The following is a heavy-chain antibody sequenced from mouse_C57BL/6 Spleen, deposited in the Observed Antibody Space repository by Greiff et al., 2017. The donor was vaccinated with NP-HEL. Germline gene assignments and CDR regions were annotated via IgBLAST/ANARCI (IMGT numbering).Heavy chain of an antibody. CDR3: AREGNYPDY. CDR1: GYTFTSYT. CDR2: INPSSGYT. Sequence: QVQLKESGAELARPGASVKMSCKASGYTFTSYTMHWVKQRPGQGLEWIGYINPSSGYTKYNQKFKDKATLTADKSSSTAYMQLSSLTSEDSAVYYCAREGNYPDYWGQGTTLTVSS. J-gene: IGHJ2*01. V-gene: IGHV1-4*01.